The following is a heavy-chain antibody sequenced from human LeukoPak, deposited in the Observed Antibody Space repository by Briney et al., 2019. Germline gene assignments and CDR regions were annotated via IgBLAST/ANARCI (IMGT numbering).Heavy chain of an antibody. Sequence: GGSLRLSCAASGFTFSNFAMSWVRQAPGKGLECVSLISANGGATYYADSVKGRFTISRDNSKSTLYLQMNSLRAEDTAVYYCAKDVTFDYWGQGTLVTVSS. CDR2: ISANGGAT. CDR3: AKDVTFDY. CDR1: GFTFSNFA. V-gene: IGHV3-23*01. J-gene: IGHJ4*02. D-gene: IGHD2-21*02.